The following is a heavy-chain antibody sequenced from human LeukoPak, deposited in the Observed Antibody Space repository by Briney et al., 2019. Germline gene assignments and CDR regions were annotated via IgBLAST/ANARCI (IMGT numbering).Heavy chain of an antibody. Sequence: PSETLSLTCTVSGGSISSGSYYWSWIRQPAGKGLEWIGRIYTSGSTNYNPSLKSRVTMSVDTSKNQFSLKLSSVTAADTAVYYCARVRYYGSGSRWFDPWGQGTLVTVSS. CDR3: ARVRYYGSGSRWFDP. CDR2: IYTSGST. D-gene: IGHD3-10*01. CDR1: GGSISSGSYY. J-gene: IGHJ5*02. V-gene: IGHV4-61*02.